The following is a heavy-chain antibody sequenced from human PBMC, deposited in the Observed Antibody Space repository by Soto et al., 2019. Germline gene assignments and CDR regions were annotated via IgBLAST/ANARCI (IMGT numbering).Heavy chain of an antibody. CDR3: ARDDGYCSGGSCYGKDGMDV. J-gene: IGHJ6*02. Sequence: ASVKVSCKASGYTFTSYGISWVRQAPGQGLEWMGWISAYNGNTNYAQKLQGRVTMTTDTSTSTAYMELSSLRSEDTAVYYCARDDGYCSGGSCYGKDGMDVWGQGTTVTVSS. CDR2: ISAYNGNT. V-gene: IGHV1-18*01. D-gene: IGHD2-15*01. CDR1: GYTFTSYG.